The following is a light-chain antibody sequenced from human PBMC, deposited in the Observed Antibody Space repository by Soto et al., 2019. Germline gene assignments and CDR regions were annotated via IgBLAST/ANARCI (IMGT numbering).Light chain of an antibody. J-gene: IGLJ1*01. CDR1: SSDVGGYNY. V-gene: IGLV2-11*01. CDR2: DVS. CDR3: CSYAGGPYV. Sequence: QSVLTKPRSVSGSPGQSVTISCTGTSSDVGGYNYVSWYQQHPGKAPKLMICDVSKRPSGVPDRFSGSKSGNTASLTISGLQAEDEADYYCCSYAGGPYVFGTGTKLTVL.